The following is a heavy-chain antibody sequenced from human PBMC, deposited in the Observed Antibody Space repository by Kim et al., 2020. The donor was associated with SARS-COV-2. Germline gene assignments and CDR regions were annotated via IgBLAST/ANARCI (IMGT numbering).Heavy chain of an antibody. D-gene: IGHD1-7*01. V-gene: IGHV1-69*13. CDR3: ARGGGALNYQNGEDV. CDR2: IIPLIGAA. Sequence: SVKVSCKASGGGFRTYVISWVRQAPGQGLEWMGGIIPLIGAAGYAQKFQGRVTITADESTTTAFMEVSSLRSEDTATYYCARGGGALNYQNGEDVWGQGTTVPVPS. CDR1: GGGFRTYV. J-gene: IGHJ6*02.